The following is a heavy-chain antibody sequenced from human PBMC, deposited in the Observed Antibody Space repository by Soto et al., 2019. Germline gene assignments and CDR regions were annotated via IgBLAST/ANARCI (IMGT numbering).Heavy chain of an antibody. CDR1: GYTFTSYA. D-gene: IGHD2-15*01. CDR2: INAGNGNT. CDR3: ARDLGYCSGGSCYPDLSYYYYGMDV. V-gene: IGHV1-3*01. Sequence: GASVKVSCKASGYTFTSYAMHWVRQAPGQRLEWMGWINAGNGNTNYAQKLQGRVTMTTDTSTSTAYMELRSLRSDDTAVYYCARDLGYCSGGSCYPDLSYYYYGMDVWGQGTTVTVSS. J-gene: IGHJ6*02.